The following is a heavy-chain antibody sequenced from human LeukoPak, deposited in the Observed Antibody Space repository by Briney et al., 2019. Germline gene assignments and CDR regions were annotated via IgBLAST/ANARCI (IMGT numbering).Heavy chain of an antibody. CDR2: INPSGGST. Sequence: GASVKVSCKASRYTFTSYYMHWVRQAPGQGLEWMGIINPSGGSTSYAQKFQGRVTMTRDTSTSTVYMELSSLRSEDTAVYYCARDYCGGDCPPDWGQGTLVTVSS. D-gene: IGHD2-21*02. CDR1: RYTFTSYY. J-gene: IGHJ1*01. V-gene: IGHV1-46*01. CDR3: ARDYCGGDCPPD.